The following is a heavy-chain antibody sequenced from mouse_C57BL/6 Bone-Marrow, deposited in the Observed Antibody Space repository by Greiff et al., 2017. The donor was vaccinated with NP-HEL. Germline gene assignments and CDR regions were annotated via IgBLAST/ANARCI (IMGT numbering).Heavy chain of an antibody. CDR1: GFTFSDYY. J-gene: IGHJ4*01. V-gene: IGHV5-12*01. CDR2: ISNGGGST. CDR3: ARQADYYAMDY. Sequence: EVKLVESGGGLVQPGGSLKLSCAASGFTFSDYYMYWVRQTPEKRLEWVAYISNGGGSTYYPDTVKGRFTISRDNAKNTLYLQMSRLKSEDTAMYYCARQADYYAMDYWGQGTSVTVSS. D-gene: IGHD3-3*01.